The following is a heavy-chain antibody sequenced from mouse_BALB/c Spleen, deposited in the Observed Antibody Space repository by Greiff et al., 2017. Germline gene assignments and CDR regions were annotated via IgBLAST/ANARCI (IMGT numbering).Heavy chain of an antibody. V-gene: IGHV5-6*01. J-gene: IGHJ3*01. CDR2: ISSGGSYT. D-gene: IGHD2-4*01. CDR3: ARDPSPYDHDGVFAY. CDR1: GFTFSSYG. Sequence: EVKLVESGGDLVKPGGSLKLSCAASGFTFSSYGMSWVRQTPDKRLEWVATISSGGSYTYYPDSVKGRFTISRDNAKNTLYLQMSSLKAEDTAMYYCARDPSPYDHDGVFAYWGQGTLVTVSA.